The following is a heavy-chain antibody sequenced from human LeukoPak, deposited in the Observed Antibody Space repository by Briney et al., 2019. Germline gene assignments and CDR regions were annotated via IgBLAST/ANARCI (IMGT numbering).Heavy chain of an antibody. CDR2: IYTGVTT. Sequence: SQTLSLTCSVSGDSVTSGDYYWSWIRQPAGKGLEWIGRIYTGVTTNYNPSLKSRVTISVDTSKNQFSLKLSSVTAADTAVYYCARVSSSSSEPHDYWGQGTLVTVSS. J-gene: IGHJ4*02. V-gene: IGHV4-61*02. CDR1: GDSVTSGDYY. D-gene: IGHD6-6*01. CDR3: ARVSSSSSEPHDY.